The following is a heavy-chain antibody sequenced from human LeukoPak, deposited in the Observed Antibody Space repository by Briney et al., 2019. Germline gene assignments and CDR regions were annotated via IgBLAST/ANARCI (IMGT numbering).Heavy chain of an antibody. D-gene: IGHD3-22*01. CDR1: GFTFSSYE. CDR2: ISSSGSTI. V-gene: IGHV3-48*03. J-gene: IGHJ4*02. CDR3: AIWYDSRDWADY. Sequence: PEGSLRLSCAASGFTFSSYEMNWVRQAPGKGLEGVSYISSSGSTIYYADSVKGRFTISRDNAKNSLYLQMTSLRAEDTAVYYCAIWYDSRDWADYWGQGTLVPVSS.